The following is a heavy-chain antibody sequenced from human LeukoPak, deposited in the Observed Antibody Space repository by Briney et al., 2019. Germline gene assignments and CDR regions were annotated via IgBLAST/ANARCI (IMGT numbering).Heavy chain of an antibody. CDR3: ARDYRGSGSYYLDCYYYYGMDV. Sequence: GRSLRLSCAASGFTFSSYGMHWVRQAPGKGLEWVAVIWYDGSNKYYADSVKGRFTISRDNSKNTLYPQMNSLRAEDTAVYYCARDYRGSGSYYLDCYYYYGMDVWGKGTTVTVSS. CDR1: GFTFSSYG. CDR2: IWYDGSNK. J-gene: IGHJ6*04. V-gene: IGHV3-33*01. D-gene: IGHD3-10*01.